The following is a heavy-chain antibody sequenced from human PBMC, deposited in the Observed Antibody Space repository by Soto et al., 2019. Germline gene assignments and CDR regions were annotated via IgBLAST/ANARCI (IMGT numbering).Heavy chain of an antibody. V-gene: IGHV3-21*01. CDR2: ISSSSSYI. J-gene: IGHJ3*02. CDR1: GFTFSSYS. Sequence: GGSLRLSCAASGFTFSSYSMNWVRQAPGKGLEWVSSISSSSSYIYYADSVKGRFTISRDNAKNSLYLQMNSLRAEDTAVYYCARVVEGLLWFGELFDAFDIWGQGKMVTVS. D-gene: IGHD3-10*01. CDR3: ARVVEGLLWFGELFDAFDI.